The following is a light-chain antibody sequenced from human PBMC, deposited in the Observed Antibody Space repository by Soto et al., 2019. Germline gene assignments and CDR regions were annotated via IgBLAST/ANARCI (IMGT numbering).Light chain of an antibody. CDR2: GAS. CDR1: QSVSSN. CDR3: QQYNNWPLT. V-gene: IGKV3-15*01. Sequence: EIVMTQSPATLSVSPGERATLSCRASQSVSSNLAWYQQKPGQAPRLLIYGASTRATGIPARFSGSGSGTDFTLTISSLQSVDFAVYYCQQYNNWPLTFGPGTKVDIK. J-gene: IGKJ3*01.